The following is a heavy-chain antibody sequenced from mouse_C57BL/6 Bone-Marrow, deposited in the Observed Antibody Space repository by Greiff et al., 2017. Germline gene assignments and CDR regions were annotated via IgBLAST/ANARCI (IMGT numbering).Heavy chain of an antibody. CDR1: GFNIKDDY. CDR2: IDPENGDT. D-gene: IGHD1-1*02. Sequence: VQLKESGAELVRPGASVKLSCTASGFNIKDDYMHWVKQRPEQGLEWIGWIDPENGDTAYASKFQGKATITADTSSNTAYLQLSSLTSEDTAVYYCTTEVNMGEAYWGQGTLVTVSA. CDR3: TTEVNMGEAY. J-gene: IGHJ3*01. V-gene: IGHV14-4*01.